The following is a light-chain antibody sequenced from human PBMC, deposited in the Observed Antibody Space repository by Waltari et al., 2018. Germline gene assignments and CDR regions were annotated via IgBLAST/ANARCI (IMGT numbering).Light chain of an antibody. Sequence: QSALTQPASVSGSPGQSITISCTGTSSDVGGYNYVSWYQQHPGKAPKPMIYDASTRPSGVSTRFSGTKSGNTASLTISGLQAEDEADYYCSSYTSSSTWVFGGGTKLTVL. V-gene: IGLV2-14*01. CDR3: SSYTSSSTWV. CDR2: DAS. J-gene: IGLJ3*02. CDR1: SSDVGGYNY.